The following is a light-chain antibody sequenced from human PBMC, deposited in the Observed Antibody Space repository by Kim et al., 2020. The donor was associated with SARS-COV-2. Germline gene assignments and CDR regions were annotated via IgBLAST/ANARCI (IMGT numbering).Light chain of an antibody. CDR2: NTS. Sequence: QAVVTQEPSLTVSPGGAVTLTCGSSTGAVTSGHYPYWFQQKPGQAPRTLIFNTSNKPSWTPARFSGSLLGGKAALTLSGAQPEDEAEYYCLLSFSDSRVFGGDQADRP. J-gene: IGLJ3*02. CDR3: LLSFSDSRV. V-gene: IGLV7-46*01. CDR1: TGAVTSGHY.